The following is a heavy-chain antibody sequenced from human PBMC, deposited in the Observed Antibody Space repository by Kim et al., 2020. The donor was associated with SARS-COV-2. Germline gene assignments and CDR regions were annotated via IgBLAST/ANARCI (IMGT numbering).Heavy chain of an antibody. J-gene: IGHJ3*02. V-gene: IGHV3-9*01. CDR1: GFTFGHHG. CDR3: AKEKRVGDIRAPLEI. CDR2: ISWNSGFM. D-gene: IGHD3-16*01. Sequence: GGSLRLSCAASGFTFGHHGMHWVRQAPGKGLEWLSYISWNSGFMNYADSVKGRFTISRDNGKNSLYLQMHSLREEDTALYYCAKEKRVGDIRAPLEIWGQGTVVTVSS.